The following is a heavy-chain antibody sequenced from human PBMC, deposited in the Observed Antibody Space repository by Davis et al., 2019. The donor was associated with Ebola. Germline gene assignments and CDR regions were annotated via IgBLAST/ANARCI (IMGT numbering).Heavy chain of an antibody. J-gene: IGHJ5*02. CDR1: GFIFSHYG. V-gene: IGHV3-33*01. Sequence: GESLKISCAASGFIFSHYGMHWVRQAPGKGLEWVAGIWSHGNDYLYGDSVRGRFTISRDNSKNTLYLQMNSLSVQDTAVYYCARDPDTSGYYSWFDPWGQGTLVTVSS. CDR2: IWSHGNDY. CDR3: ARDPDTSGYYSWFDP. D-gene: IGHD2/OR15-2a*01.